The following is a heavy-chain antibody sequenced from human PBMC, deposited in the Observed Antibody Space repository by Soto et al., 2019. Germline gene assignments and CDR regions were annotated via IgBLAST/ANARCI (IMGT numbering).Heavy chain of an antibody. CDR3: ARVGNDYGDFGQFDY. D-gene: IGHD4-17*01. CDR2: IYYSGST. V-gene: IGHV4-30-4*01. J-gene: IGHJ4*02. CDR1: GGSISSGDYY. Sequence: SETLSLTCTVSGGSISSGDYYWSWIRQPPGKGLEWIGYIYYSGSTYYNLSLKSRVTISVDTSKNQFSLKLSSVTAADTAVYYCARVGNDYGDFGQFDYWGQGTLVTVSS.